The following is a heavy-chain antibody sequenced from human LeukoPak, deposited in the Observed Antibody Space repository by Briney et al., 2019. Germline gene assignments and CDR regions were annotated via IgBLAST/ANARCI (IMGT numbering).Heavy chain of an antibody. D-gene: IGHD1-26*01. Sequence: QRGGSLRLSCAASGFTFSSYGMHWVRQAPGKGLEWVAVISYDGSNKYYADSVKGRFTISRDNSKNTLYLQMNSLRAEDTAVYYCAKDLGGSFFDPWGQGTLVTVSS. J-gene: IGHJ5*02. CDR2: ISYDGSNK. CDR3: AKDLGGSFFDP. V-gene: IGHV3-30*18. CDR1: GFTFSSYG.